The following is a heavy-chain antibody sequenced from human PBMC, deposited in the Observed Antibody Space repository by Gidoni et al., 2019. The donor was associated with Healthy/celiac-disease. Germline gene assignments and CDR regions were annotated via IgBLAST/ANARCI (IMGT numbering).Heavy chain of an antibody. CDR1: EYHFPRYY. Sequence: QVPVVQAGAEVKKPGASVKVSCKASEYHFPRYYLHWLQHAPGQGLELMGIMNPSGGSTSYAQKVPGRVTMTRDTSTSTVYMELSSLRSEDTAVYYCASREPLTLRFLEWLPDYYYYGMDVWGQGTTVTVSS. D-gene: IGHD3-3*01. CDR2: MNPSGGST. CDR3: ASREPLTLRFLEWLPDYYYYGMDV. V-gene: IGHV1-46*01. J-gene: IGHJ6*02.